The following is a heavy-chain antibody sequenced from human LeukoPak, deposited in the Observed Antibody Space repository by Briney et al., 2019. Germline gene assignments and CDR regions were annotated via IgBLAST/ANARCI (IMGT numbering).Heavy chain of an antibody. CDR3: ARDLRDCSSTSCYRYYYYGMDV. CDR1: GGTFSSYA. V-gene: IGHV1-69*06. CDR2: IIPIFGTA. J-gene: IGHJ6*04. D-gene: IGHD2-2*01. Sequence: GASVKVSCKASGGTFSSYAISWVRRAPGQGLEWMGGIIPIFGTANYAQKFQGRVTITADKSTSTAYMELSSLRSEGTAVYYCARDLRDCSSTSCYRYYYYGMDVWGKGTTVTVSS.